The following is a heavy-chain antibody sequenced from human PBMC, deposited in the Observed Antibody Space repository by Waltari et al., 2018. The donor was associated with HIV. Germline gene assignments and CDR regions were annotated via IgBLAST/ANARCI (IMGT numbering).Heavy chain of an antibody. J-gene: IGHJ5*02. CDR1: GGTLNSYA. Sequence: QVQLVQSGAEVKKPGSSVKVSCKASGGTLNSYAISWVRQAPGQGLEWMGGISPIFGTTNYAQKFQGRVTITADESTSTANMELNSLKSEDTAVYYCARLGRSRFLEWIPFDPWGQGTLVTVSS. V-gene: IGHV1-69*13. D-gene: IGHD3-3*01. CDR3: ARLGRSRFLEWIPFDP. CDR2: ISPIFGTT.